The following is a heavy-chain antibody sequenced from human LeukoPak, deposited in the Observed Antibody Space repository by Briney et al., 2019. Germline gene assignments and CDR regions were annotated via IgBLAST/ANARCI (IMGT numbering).Heavy chain of an antibody. J-gene: IGHJ3*02. CDR3: ARDLSYNWNDVFAGGAFDI. CDR1: GGSISSSSYY. CDR2: IYYSGST. V-gene: IGHV4-39*02. Sequence: SETLSLTCTVSGGSISSSSYYWGWIRQPPGKGLEWIGSIYYSGSTYYNPSLKSRVTISVDTSKNQFSLKLSSVTAADTAVYYCARDLSYNWNDVFAGGAFDIWGQGTMVTVSS. D-gene: IGHD1-1*01.